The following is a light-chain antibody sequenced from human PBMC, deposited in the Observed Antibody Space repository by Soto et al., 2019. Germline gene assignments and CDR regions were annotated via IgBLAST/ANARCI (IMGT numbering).Light chain of an antibody. J-gene: IGLJ3*02. CDR3: CSHAGGWV. Sequence: QSALTQPRSVSGSPGQSVTISCTGISSDVGSYNYVYWYQQHPGKAPKLLIYDVDKRPSGVPDRFSGSKSGNTASLSISGLQADDEADYYCCSHAGGWVFGGGTKVTVL. CDR2: DVD. V-gene: IGLV2-11*01. CDR1: SSDVGSYNY.